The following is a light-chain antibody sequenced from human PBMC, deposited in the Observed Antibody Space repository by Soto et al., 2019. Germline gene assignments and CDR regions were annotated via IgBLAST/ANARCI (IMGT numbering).Light chain of an antibody. CDR1: QTFGTW. Sequence: DIQLTQSPSSVSASVGDTVTITCRASQTFGTWLAWYQQKPGRAPTLLIFAASTLQEGVPSRFSGSESGTEFTLTISSLQPDDFATYYCQQSNGFPLTFGQGTKLEIK. CDR3: QQSNGFPLT. J-gene: IGKJ2*01. V-gene: IGKV1-12*02. CDR2: AAS.